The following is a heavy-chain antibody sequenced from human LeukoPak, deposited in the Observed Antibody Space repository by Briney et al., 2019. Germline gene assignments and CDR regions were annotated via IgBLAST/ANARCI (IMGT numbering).Heavy chain of an antibody. CDR1: GFTFSSYW. CDR3: ARDYDYIWGSYRQLYFDY. CDR2: IKQDGSEK. Sequence: PGGSLRLSCAASGFTFSSYWMSWVRQAPGKGLEWVANIKQDGSEKYYVDSVKGRSTISRDNAKNSLYLQMNNLGVEDTAVYYCARDYDYIWGSYRQLYFDYWGQGTLVTVSS. J-gene: IGHJ4*02. V-gene: IGHV3-7*01. D-gene: IGHD3-16*02.